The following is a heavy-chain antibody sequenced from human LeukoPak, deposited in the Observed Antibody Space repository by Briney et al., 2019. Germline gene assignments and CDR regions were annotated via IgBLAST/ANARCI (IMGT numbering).Heavy chain of an antibody. J-gene: IGHJ4*02. Sequence: GGSLRLSCTASGFTFGDYAMSWVRQAPGKGLEWVGFIRSKAYGGTTEYAASVKGRFTISRDDYKSIAYLQINSLKTEDTAAYYCTRVTSSSWSENFDYWGQGTLVTVSS. CDR3: TRVTSSSWSENFDY. CDR2: IRSKAYGGTT. V-gene: IGHV3-49*04. CDR1: GFTFGDYA. D-gene: IGHD6-13*01.